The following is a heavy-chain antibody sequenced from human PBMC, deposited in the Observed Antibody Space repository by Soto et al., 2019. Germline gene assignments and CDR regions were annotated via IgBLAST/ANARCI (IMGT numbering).Heavy chain of an antibody. Sequence: QVQLQESGPGLVKPSETLSLTCTVSGGSVSSGSYYWSWIRQPPGKGLEWIGYISYSGSTNYNPSLKCLSPISVDTSKNQFALKLSSVTAADTAVYYCARWPNWFDPWGQGTLVTVSS. CDR1: GGSVSSGSYY. CDR2: ISYSGST. J-gene: IGHJ5*02. V-gene: IGHV4-61*01. CDR3: ARWPNWFDP.